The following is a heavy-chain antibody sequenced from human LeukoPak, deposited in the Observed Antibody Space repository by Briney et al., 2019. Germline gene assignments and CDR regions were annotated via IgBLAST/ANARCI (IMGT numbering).Heavy chain of an antibody. CDR3: AKSNGYGLVDI. Sequence: GTLRLSCAASGFTFSSYGMSWVRQPPGKGLEWIGNIFYSGSTYYSPSLKSRVTISLDTSRNQFSLKLTSVTAADTAVYYCAKSNGYGLVDIWGQGTMVTVSS. V-gene: IGHV4-59*12. CDR2: IFYSGST. CDR1: GFTFSSYG. J-gene: IGHJ3*02. D-gene: IGHD3-10*01.